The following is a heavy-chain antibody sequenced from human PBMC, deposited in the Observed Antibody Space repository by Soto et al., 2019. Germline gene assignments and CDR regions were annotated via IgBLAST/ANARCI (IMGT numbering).Heavy chain of an antibody. CDR1: GGSISSYSHY. CDR3: ARGSTGVTTVTTSTFFDY. CDR2: IYYTGST. J-gene: IGHJ4*02. V-gene: IGHV4-39*01. D-gene: IGHD4-17*01. Sequence: QLQLQESGPGLVKPSETLSLTCPVSGGSISSYSHYWGWIRQPPGKGLEWIGTIYYTGSTYYNPSLKSRVTISVDTSKNQFSLKLSSVTAADTAVYYCARGSTGVTTVTTSTFFDYWGQGTLVTVSS.